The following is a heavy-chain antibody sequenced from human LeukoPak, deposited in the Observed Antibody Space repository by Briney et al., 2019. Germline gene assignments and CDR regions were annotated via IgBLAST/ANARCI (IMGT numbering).Heavy chain of an antibody. D-gene: IGHD3-10*01. V-gene: IGHV4-59*01. CDR3: AKERPQGWFGELLPLSFGY. J-gene: IGHJ4*02. CDR2: IYYSGST. Sequence: PSETLSLTCTVSGGSISSYYWSWIRQPPGKGLEWIGYIYYSGSTNYNPSLKSRVTISVDTSKNQFSLKLSSVTAADTAVYYCAKERPQGWFGELLPLSFGYWGQGTLVTVSS. CDR1: GGSISSYY.